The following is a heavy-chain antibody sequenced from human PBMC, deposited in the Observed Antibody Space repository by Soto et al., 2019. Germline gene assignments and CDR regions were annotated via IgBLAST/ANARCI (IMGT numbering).Heavy chain of an antibody. D-gene: IGHD2-15*01. CDR2: IYHRGRT. V-gene: IGHV4-30-4*01. CDR3: ARVGRRSSCVDY. Sequence: QVHLQESGPGLVKPSQTLSLTCTVSGGSISSGDYYWSWVRQPPGKGLEWIGYIYHRGRTYYNPSLKSRLTISLDTANNQFSLKLSSVTAADTAVYYCARVGRRSSCVDYWGRGSLVAVCS. J-gene: IGHJ4*02. CDR1: GGSISSGDYY.